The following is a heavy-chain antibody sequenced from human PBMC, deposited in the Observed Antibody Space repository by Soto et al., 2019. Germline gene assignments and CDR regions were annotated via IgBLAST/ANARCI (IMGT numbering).Heavy chain of an antibody. Sequence: VLVKLYFKTAGYRFSGYYMHWLRKNHRKGLEWMGWINPNSGCTNYAQKFQGRVTMTRDTSISTAYMELSRLRSDDTAVYYCAREDIVGVTAIQVGMDVWAQRTTVSV. D-gene: IGHD2-21*02. CDR2: INPNSGCT. CDR3: AREDIVGVTAIQVGMDV. V-gene: IGHV1-2*02. J-gene: IGHJ6*01. CDR1: GYRFSGYY.